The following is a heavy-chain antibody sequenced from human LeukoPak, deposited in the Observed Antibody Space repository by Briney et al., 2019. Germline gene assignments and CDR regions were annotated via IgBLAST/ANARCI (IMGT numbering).Heavy chain of an antibody. D-gene: IGHD3-10*01. CDR2: ISWNSGSI. CDR3: AKDRAMVPWYFDY. CDR1: GFTFDDYA. V-gene: IGHV3-9*01. J-gene: IGHJ4*02. Sequence: GGSLRLSCAASGFTFDDYAMHWVRQAPGKGLEWVSGISWNSGSIGYADSVKGRFTISRDNAKNSLYLQMNSLRAEDTALYYCAKDRAMVPWYFDYWGQGTLVTVSS.